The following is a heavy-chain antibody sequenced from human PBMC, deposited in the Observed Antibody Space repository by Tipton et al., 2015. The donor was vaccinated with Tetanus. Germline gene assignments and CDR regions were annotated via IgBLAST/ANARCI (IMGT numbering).Heavy chain of an antibody. D-gene: IGHD3-22*01. CDR1: GGSVSSSTYY. J-gene: IGHJ4*02. Sequence: TLSLTCTVSGGSVSSSTYYWVWIRQPPGKGLEWIGTIFYSGSTYYSPSLKSRVTTSIDSSKNQLSLRLTSVTAADTAVYYCARHPKSPGANFYDDSGHHFDNWGQGTLVTVSS. CDR3: ARHPKSPGANFYDDSGHHFDN. V-gene: IGHV4-39*01. CDR2: IFYSGST.